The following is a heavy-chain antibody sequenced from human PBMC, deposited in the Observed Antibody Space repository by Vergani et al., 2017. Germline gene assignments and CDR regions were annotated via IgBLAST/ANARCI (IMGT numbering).Heavy chain of an antibody. D-gene: IGHD4-11*01. CDR2: IIPIFGTA. V-gene: IGHV1-69*01. J-gene: IGHJ6*03. CDR1: GGTFSSYA. CDR3: ARAKKATTGWCYYYYYDMDV. Sequence: QVQLVQSGAEVKKPGSSVKVSCKASGGTFSSYAISWVRQAPGQGLEWMGGIIPIFGTANYAQKFQGRVTITADESPSTAYMGLSSLRSEDTAVYYCARAKKATTGWCYYYYYDMDVWGKGTTVTVSS.